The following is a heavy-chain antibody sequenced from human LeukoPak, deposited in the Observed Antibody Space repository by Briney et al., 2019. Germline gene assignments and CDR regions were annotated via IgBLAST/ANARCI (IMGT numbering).Heavy chain of an antibody. CDR3: GVTTD. Sequence: LGGSLDLSCAASGFPFSGCWMTWARQGPGKGLEWVSAISGSGGSTYYADSEKGRFTISRDNSKNTLYLQMNSLRAEDTAVYYCGVTTDWGQGTLVTVSS. J-gene: IGHJ4*02. CDR2: ISGSGGST. V-gene: IGHV3-23*01. D-gene: IGHD4-11*01. CDR1: GFPFSGCW.